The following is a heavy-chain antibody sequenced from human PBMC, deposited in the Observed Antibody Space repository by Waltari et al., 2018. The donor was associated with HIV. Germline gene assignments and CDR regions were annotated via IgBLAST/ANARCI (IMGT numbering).Heavy chain of an antibody. CDR2: ISYDGDQ. CDR1: GFASKTFA. J-gene: IGHJ6*02. V-gene: IGHV3-30*18. CDR3: AKVAGRSGSYSHYYYGMDV. Sequence: QVQLVESGGGVVQPGGSLRLSCAASGFASKTFAMHWVRQAPGKGLEWVAVISYDGDQYYADSVKGRFTISRDNSKKSLFLQMSSLRPEDSAVYYCAKVAGRSGSYSHYYYGMDVWGQGTTVTVS. D-gene: IGHD1-26*01.